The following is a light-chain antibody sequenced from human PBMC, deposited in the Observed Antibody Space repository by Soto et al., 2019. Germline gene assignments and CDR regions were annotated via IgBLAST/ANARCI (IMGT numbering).Light chain of an antibody. J-gene: IGKJ5*01. CDR2: GAS. CDR3: QQYNNSIT. V-gene: IGKV3-15*01. Sequence: EIVMTQSPATLSVSPGERATLSCRASQSVSSNLAWYQQKPGQAPRLLTYGASTRATGIPARFSGSGSGTEFTLTISSLQSEDFAVYYCQQYNNSITFGQGTRLEIK. CDR1: QSVSSN.